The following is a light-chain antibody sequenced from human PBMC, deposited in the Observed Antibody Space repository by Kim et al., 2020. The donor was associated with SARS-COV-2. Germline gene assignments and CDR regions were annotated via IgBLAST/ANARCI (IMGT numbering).Light chain of an antibody. CDR1: KLGDKY. CDR2: QDS. J-gene: IGLJ2*01. CDR3: YAWDSSTLSV. Sequence: SYELTQPPSVSVSPGQTASITCSGDKLGDKYACWYQQKPGQSPVLVIYQDSKRPSGFPERFFGSTSGNTATLTISGTQAMDEADHYCYAWDSSTLSVFGG. V-gene: IGLV3-1*01.